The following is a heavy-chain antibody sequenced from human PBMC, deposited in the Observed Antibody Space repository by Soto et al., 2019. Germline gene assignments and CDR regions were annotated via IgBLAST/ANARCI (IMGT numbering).Heavy chain of an antibody. V-gene: IGHV4-4*02. Sequence: PXXTLSLPCAVSGGSVSSRKWWSWVLQPPVKWLEWIGEIYHSGSTNYNPSLKSRVTISVDKSKNQFSMKLSSVTAADTALYYRASRNNSSSWYFNYYYGMDVWGQGTTGTVSS. J-gene: IGHJ6*02. CDR2: IYHSGST. CDR3: ASRNNSSSWYFNYYYGMDV. CDR1: GGSVSSRKW. D-gene: IGHD6-13*01.